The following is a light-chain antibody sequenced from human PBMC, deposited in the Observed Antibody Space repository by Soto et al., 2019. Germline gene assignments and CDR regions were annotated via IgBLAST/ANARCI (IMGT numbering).Light chain of an antibody. CDR1: QSVISN. V-gene: IGKV3-15*01. CDR2: GAS. J-gene: IGKJ1*01. CDR3: HQRQSWPRT. Sequence: EMVITQSPFTLSVSPGESATLSCRASQSVISNLAWYQQKPGQAPRLLIYGASTRATGIPDRFSGSGSGTEFTLTISSLQSGDFALYYCHQRQSWPRTFGQGTKVDIK.